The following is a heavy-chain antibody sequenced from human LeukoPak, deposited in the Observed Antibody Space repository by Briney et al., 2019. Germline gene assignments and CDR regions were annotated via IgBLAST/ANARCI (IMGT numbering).Heavy chain of an antibody. CDR2: ISASGGST. J-gene: IGHJ4*02. CDR3: PRGSSGPDY. CDR1: GFTFSSYA. D-gene: IGHD6-19*01. V-gene: IGHV3-23*01. Sequence: PGGSLRLSCAASGFTFSSYAMSWIRQAPGKGLEWVSSISASGGSTYYADSVKGRFTISRDNLKNTLHLQMNSLGAEDTAVYYCPRGSSGPDYWGQGTLVTVSS.